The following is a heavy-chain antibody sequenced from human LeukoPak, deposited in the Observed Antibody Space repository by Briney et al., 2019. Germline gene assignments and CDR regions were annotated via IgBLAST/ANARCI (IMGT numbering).Heavy chain of an antibody. V-gene: IGHV4-59*08. Sequence: KPSETLSLTCTVSGGSISSYYWSWIRQPPGKGLEWIGYIYYSGSTNYNPSLKSRVTISVDTSKNQFSLKLSSVTAADTAAYYCARRRLDYRYYYYGMDVWGQGTTVTVSS. J-gene: IGHJ6*02. CDR1: GGSISSYY. CDR3: ARRRLDYRYYYYGMDV. D-gene: IGHD3-16*02. CDR2: IYYSGST.